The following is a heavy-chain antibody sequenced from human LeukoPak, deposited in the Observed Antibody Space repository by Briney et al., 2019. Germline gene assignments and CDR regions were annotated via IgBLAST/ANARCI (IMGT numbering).Heavy chain of an antibody. CDR2: IYTSGST. D-gene: IGHD2-15*01. Sequence: PSETLSLTCTVSGGSISSYYWSWIRQPAGKGLEWIGRIYTSGSTNYNPSLKSRVTISVDTSKNQFSLKLSSVTAADTAVYYCAKQNLDCSGGSCYGKYYFDYWGQGTLVTVSS. CDR3: AKQNLDCSGGSCYGKYYFDY. J-gene: IGHJ4*02. CDR1: GGSISSYY. V-gene: IGHV4-4*07.